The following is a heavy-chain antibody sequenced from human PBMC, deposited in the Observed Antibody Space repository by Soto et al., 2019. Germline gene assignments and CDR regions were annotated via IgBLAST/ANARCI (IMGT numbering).Heavy chain of an antibody. Sequence: GGSLRLSCAASGFTFSSYSMNWVRQAPGKGLEWVSYISSSSSTIYYADSVKGRFTISRDNSKNTLYLQMNSLRAEDTAVYYCAKGIAVAGTSSISLPPFYYYSYGMDVWGQGTTVTVSS. CDR2: ISSSSSTI. CDR1: GFTFSSYS. J-gene: IGHJ6*02. CDR3: AKGIAVAGTSSISLPPFYYYSYGMDV. V-gene: IGHV3-48*01. D-gene: IGHD6-19*01.